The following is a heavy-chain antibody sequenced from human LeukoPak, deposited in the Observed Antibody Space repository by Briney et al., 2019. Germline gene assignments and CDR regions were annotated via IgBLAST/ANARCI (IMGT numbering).Heavy chain of an antibody. J-gene: IGHJ4*02. Sequence: GGSLRLSCAASGFTFSSYAMSWVRQAPGKGLEWVAVIWYDGSNKYYADSVKGRFTISRDNSKNTLYLQMNSLRAEDTAVYYCARGQSGYVFDYWGQGTLVTVSS. CDR2: IWYDGSNK. CDR3: ARGQSGYVFDY. D-gene: IGHD5-12*01. V-gene: IGHV3-33*08. CDR1: GFTFSSYA.